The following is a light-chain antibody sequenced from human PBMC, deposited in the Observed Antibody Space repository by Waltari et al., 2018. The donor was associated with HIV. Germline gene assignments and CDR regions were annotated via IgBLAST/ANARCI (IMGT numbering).Light chain of an antibody. V-gene: IGKV1-9*01. CDR2: AAS. CDR3: QQLNSYPFFT. CDR1: QGISSY. J-gene: IGKJ3*01. Sequence: DIQLTQSPSFLSASVGYRVTITCRASQGISSYLAWYQQKPGKAPKLLIYAASTLQSGVPSRFSGSGSGTEFTLTISSLQPEDFATYYCQQLNSYPFFTFGPGTKVDIK.